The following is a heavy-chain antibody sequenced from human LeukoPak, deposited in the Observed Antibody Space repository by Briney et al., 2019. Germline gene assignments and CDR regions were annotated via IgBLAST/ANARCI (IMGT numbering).Heavy chain of an antibody. CDR1: GFTFSSYW. CDR3: AINGWYCSSTSCYHGDYGMDV. Sequence: GGSVRHSCAASGFTFSSYWMHWVRQSPGKGLVWVSRINSDGSSTSYADSVKGRFTSSRDNAKNTRYLQMNSLRAEDTAVYYCAINGWYCSSTSCYHGDYGMDVWGQGTTVTVSS. D-gene: IGHD2-2*01. V-gene: IGHV3-74*01. J-gene: IGHJ6*02. CDR2: INSDGSST.